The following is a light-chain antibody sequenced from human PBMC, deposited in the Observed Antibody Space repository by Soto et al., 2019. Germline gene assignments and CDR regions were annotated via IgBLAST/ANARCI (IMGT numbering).Light chain of an antibody. Sequence: QSVLTQPASVSGSPGQSIAISCTGSSSDVGIYNYVSWYQQHPGKVPKLIIYEVTNRPSGVSNRFSGSKSGNTASLTISGLQAEDEADYYCSSYTSSSTLRVFGTGTKVTVL. CDR1: SSDVGIYNY. V-gene: IGLV2-14*01. CDR3: SSYTSSSTLRV. CDR2: EVT. J-gene: IGLJ1*01.